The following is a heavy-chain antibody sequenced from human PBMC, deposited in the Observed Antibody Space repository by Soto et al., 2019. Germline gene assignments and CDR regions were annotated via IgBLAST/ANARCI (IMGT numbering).Heavy chain of an antibody. Sequence: QVQLVQSGAEVKKPGASVKVSCKTFGYSFTGYYINWVREAPGQGLEWMGWINPHSVVTRFSQKLQGRVSMTRDTSTSTVYMELTSLRSDDTAVYYCVRGWERGNFWGQGTLVSVSS. D-gene: IGHD1-26*01. V-gene: IGHV1-2*02. CDR2: INPHSVVT. CDR1: GYSFTGYY. CDR3: VRGWERGNF. J-gene: IGHJ4*02.